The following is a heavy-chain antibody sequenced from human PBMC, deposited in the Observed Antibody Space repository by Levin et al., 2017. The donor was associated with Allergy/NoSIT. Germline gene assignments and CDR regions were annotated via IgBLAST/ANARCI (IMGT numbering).Heavy chain of an antibody. CDR2: IKQDGSAK. Sequence: GESLKISCAASKFTFSNYWMTWVRQAPGKGLEWVADIKQDGSAKFYVDSVKGRFTISRDNANNSLYLQMNSLRVEDTAIYYCARHPVVRARDFWGQGTLVTVSS. J-gene: IGHJ4*02. D-gene: IGHD4-23*01. CDR3: ARHPVVRARDF. CDR1: KFTFSNYW. V-gene: IGHV3-7*01.